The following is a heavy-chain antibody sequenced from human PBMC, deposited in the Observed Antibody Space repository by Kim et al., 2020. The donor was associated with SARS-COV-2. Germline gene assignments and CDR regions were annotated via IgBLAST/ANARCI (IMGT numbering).Heavy chain of an antibody. Sequence: SVKVSCKASGGTFSSYAISWVRQAPGQGLEWMGGIIPIFGTANYAQKFQGRVTITADESTSTAYMELSSLRSEDTAVYYCAAEMGGAHSSSFGMDVWGQGTTVPVSS. CDR3: AAEMGGAHSSSFGMDV. J-gene: IGHJ6*02. CDR2: IIPIFGTA. V-gene: IGHV1-69*13. D-gene: IGHD6-13*01. CDR1: GGTFSSYA.